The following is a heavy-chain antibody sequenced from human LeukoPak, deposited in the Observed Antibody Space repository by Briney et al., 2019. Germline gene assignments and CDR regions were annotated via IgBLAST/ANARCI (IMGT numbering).Heavy chain of an antibody. D-gene: IGHD3-3*01. CDR2: ISGSGGST. Sequence: GGSLRLSCAASGFTFSSYAMSWVRQAPGKGLEWVSAISGSGGSTYYADSVKGRFTISRDNSKNTLYLQMNSLRAEDTALYYCAKDGGGSLEWLPPMDVWGQGTTVTVSS. V-gene: IGHV3-23*01. J-gene: IGHJ6*02. CDR1: GFTFSSYA. CDR3: AKDGGGSLEWLPPMDV.